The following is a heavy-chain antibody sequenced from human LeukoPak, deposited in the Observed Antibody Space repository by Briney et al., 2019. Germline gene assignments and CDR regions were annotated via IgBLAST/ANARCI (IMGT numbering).Heavy chain of an antibody. CDR1: GFTFSSYS. V-gene: IGHV3-21*01. D-gene: IGHD5-12*01. CDR3: ARDFAGYSGYGNNDY. J-gene: IGHJ4*02. Sequence: PGGSLRLACAASGFTFSSYSMNWVRQAPGKGLEWVSSISSSSSYIYYADSVKGRFTISRDNAKNSLYLQMNSLRAEDTAVYYCARDFAGYSGYGNNDYWGQGTLVTVSS. CDR2: ISSSSSYI.